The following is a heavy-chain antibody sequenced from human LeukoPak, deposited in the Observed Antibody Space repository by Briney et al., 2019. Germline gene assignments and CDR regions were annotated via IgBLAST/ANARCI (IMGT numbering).Heavy chain of an antibody. Sequence: ASVKVSCKASGYSFTGYHIHWVRQAPGQGPEWVGWINPDTGGTKCAQKFQGRVTLTRDTSINTAYMELNGLRSDDTAMYYCARDVPGYSGYFDYWGQGTVVTVSS. CDR1: GYSFTGYH. V-gene: IGHV1-2*02. D-gene: IGHD1-26*01. CDR2: INPDTGGT. J-gene: IGHJ4*02. CDR3: ARDVPGYSGYFDY.